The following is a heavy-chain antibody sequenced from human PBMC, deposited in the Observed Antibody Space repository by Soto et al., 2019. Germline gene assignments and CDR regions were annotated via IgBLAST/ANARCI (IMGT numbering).Heavy chain of an antibody. V-gene: IGHV1-46*01. CDR2: INPSGGST. CDR3: ARESYYDSSGYYFRAFDY. D-gene: IGHD3-22*01. CDR1: GYTFTSYY. Sequence: QVQLVQSGAEVKKPGASVKVSCKASGYTFTSYYMHWVRQAPGQGLEWMGIINPSGGSTSYAQKFQGRVTMTRVTSTSTVYMELSSLRSEDTAVYYCARESYYDSSGYYFRAFDYWGQGTLVTVSS. J-gene: IGHJ4*02.